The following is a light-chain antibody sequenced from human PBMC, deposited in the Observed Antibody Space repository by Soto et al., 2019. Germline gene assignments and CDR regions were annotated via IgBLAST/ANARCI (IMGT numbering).Light chain of an antibody. CDR1: QSVGSNY. Sequence: EIVLTQSPGTLSLSPGERATLSCRASQSVGSNYLAWYQQRPGQAPRVLIYGASSRATGIPDRFSGSGSGTDFTLTISRLEPEDFAVYFCHHYGNSPPNTFGQGTKVDIK. CDR2: GAS. V-gene: IGKV3-20*01. J-gene: IGKJ2*01. CDR3: HHYGNSPPNT.